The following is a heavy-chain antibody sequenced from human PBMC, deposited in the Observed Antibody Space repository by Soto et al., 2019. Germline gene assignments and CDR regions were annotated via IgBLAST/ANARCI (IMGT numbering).Heavy chain of an antibody. CDR3: ARRYGASFDY. V-gene: IGHV4-59*01. Sequence: PSETLSLTSTVSGGSISSYYWSWFRQPPGKGLEWIGYIYYSGSTNYNPSLKSRVTISVDTSKNQFSLKLSSVTAADTAVYYCARRYGASFDYWGQGTLVTVSS. J-gene: IGHJ4*02. CDR1: GGSISSYY. D-gene: IGHD4-17*01. CDR2: IYYSGST.